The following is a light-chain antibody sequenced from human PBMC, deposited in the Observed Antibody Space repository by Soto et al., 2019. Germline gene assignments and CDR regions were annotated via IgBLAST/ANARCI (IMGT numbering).Light chain of an antibody. V-gene: IGLV1-40*01. CDR1: SANIGAGYD. J-gene: IGLJ1*01. CDR3: QSYDSTLSGLYV. CDR2: GNN. Sequence: QSVLTQPPSMSGAPGQRVTISCTGTSANIGAGYDVHWYHQLPGMAPKLLIFGNNKRPSGVPDRFSGSKSGPSASLAITGLQADDEADYFCQSYDSTLSGLYVLGTGTKVTVL.